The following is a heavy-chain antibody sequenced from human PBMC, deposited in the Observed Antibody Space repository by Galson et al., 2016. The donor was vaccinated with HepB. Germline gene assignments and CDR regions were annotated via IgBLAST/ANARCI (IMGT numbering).Heavy chain of an antibody. CDR3: ARDGGSAYSDFWSGGHDAFDI. D-gene: IGHD3-3*01. CDR2: IWYDGSHE. V-gene: IGHV3-33*01. J-gene: IGHJ3*02. Sequence: SLRLSCAASGFTFSNYAMHWVRQAPGKGLEWVAIIWYDGSHEYYTDSVKGRFTISRDKSNNTLYLEMNSLRAEDTAVYYCARDGGSAYSDFWSGGHDAFDIWGQGTLVTVSS. CDR1: GFTFSNYA.